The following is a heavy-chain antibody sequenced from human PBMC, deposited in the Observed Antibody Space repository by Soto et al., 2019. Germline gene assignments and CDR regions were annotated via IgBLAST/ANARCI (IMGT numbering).Heavy chain of an antibody. Sequence: PWGSVRLSGTAAEFAYGGYSMTCLRQAPGKGPEWVGFIRSKAHGGTTEYAASVKGRFTISRDDSKSIAYLQMNSLKTDDTAVYYCTRETWLGVWGQGTTVTVS. D-gene: IGHD2-15*01. CDR1: EFAYGGYS. V-gene: IGHV3-49*03. J-gene: IGHJ6*02. CDR3: TRETWLGV. CDR2: IRSKAHGGTT.